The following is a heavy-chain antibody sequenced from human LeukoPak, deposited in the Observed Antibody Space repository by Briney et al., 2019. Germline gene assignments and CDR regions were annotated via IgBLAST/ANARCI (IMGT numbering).Heavy chain of an antibody. CDR2: ISGSGDTT. D-gene: IGHD2-2*01. J-gene: IGHJ4*02. Sequence: GGSLRLPCTASRFTFSTYAMSWARQAPGKGLEWVSSISGSGDTTYYTGSVKGRFTISRDNSKNALYLQMSSLRAEDTAVYYCAKSQRNDQQVVQRIDYWGQGTLVTVSS. CDR1: RFTFSTYA. V-gene: IGHV3-23*01. CDR3: AKSQRNDQQVVQRIDY.